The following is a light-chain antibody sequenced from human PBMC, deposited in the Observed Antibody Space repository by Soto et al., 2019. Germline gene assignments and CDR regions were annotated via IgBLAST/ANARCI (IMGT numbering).Light chain of an antibody. CDR1: SSDVGSYNL. J-gene: IGLJ2*01. CDR2: EGS. Sequence: QSALTQPASVSGSPGQSITLSCTGTSSDVGSYNLVSWYQQHPGKAPKLMIYEGSKRPSGVSNRFSGSKSGNTASLTSSGLQAEDEADYYCCSYAGSSTVVFGGGTKLTVL. V-gene: IGLV2-23*01. CDR3: CSYAGSSTVV.